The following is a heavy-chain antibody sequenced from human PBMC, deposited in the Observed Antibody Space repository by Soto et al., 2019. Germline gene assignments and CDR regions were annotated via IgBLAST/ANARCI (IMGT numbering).Heavy chain of an antibody. D-gene: IGHD6-13*01. Sequence: QVQLVESGGGVDQPGKSLRLSCAASGFSFSSYGMHWVRKAPGKGLEWVAVIWYDGSKNYYADSVKGRFTISRDNSKNTLYLQMNSLRAEDTAVYYCERFSSSWYGKIDYWGQGTLVSVSS. CDR1: GFSFSSYG. CDR2: IWYDGSKN. CDR3: ERFSSSWYGKIDY. V-gene: IGHV3-33*01. J-gene: IGHJ4*02.